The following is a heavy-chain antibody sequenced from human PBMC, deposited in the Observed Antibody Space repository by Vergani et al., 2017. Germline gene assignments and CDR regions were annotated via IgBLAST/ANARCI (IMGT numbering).Heavy chain of an antibody. CDR2: IYSSGLT. Sequence: QLQLQQSGPGLVKPSETLFLTCTVSADSISSGSYYWGWIRQPPGKSLEWIGSIYSSGLTYYNPPLKSLVAISVDTSKNQFSLKVTSVTAADTAVYFCARQRPGSGWSPGDFDDWGQGILVTVSS. CDR3: ARQRPGSGWSPGDFDD. D-gene: IGHD6-19*01. J-gene: IGHJ4*02. V-gene: IGHV4-39*01. CDR1: ADSISSGSYY.